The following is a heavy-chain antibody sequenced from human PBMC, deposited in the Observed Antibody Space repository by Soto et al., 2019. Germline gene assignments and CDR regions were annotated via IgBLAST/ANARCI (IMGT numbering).Heavy chain of an antibody. Sequence: SGATLVNPTQTLTLTCTFSGFSLSTSGVGVGWIRHPTGKALEWLALIYWDDDKLYSTSLKSRLTITKDTSKKQVVLTMTKMATVDTATYYCALLIEYGHPSYFHXWGQVTMVTVSX. D-gene: IGHD6-6*01. CDR1: GFSLSTSGVG. J-gene: IGHJ4*02. CDR3: ALLIEYGHPSYFHX. CDR2: IYWDDDK. V-gene: IGHV2-5*02.